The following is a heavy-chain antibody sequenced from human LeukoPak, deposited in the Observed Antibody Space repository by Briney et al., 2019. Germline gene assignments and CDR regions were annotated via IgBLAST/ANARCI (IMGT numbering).Heavy chain of an antibody. CDR2: IYYSGST. CDR3: AGDHGYYFDY. Sequence: PSETLSLTCTVSGGSISSHYWSWIRQPPGKGLEWIGYIYYSGSTNYNPSLKSRVTISVDTSKNQFSLKLSSVTAADTAVYYCAGDHGYYFDYWGQGTLVTASS. J-gene: IGHJ4*02. D-gene: IGHD4-17*01. CDR1: GGSISSHY. V-gene: IGHV4-59*11.